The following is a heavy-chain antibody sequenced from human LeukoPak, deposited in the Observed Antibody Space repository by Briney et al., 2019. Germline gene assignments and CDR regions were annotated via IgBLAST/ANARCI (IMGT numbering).Heavy chain of an antibody. Sequence: KPGGSLRLSCAASGLTFSDYYMSWIRQAPGKGLEWVSYISSSGSTICYADSVKGRFTISRDNAKNSLYLQMNSLRAEDTAVYYCARSRRWLDGYYYYGMDVWGQGTTVTVSS. CDR3: ARSRRWLDGYYYYGMDV. V-gene: IGHV3-11*01. J-gene: IGHJ6*02. CDR1: GLTFSDYY. D-gene: IGHD5-12*01. CDR2: ISSSGSTI.